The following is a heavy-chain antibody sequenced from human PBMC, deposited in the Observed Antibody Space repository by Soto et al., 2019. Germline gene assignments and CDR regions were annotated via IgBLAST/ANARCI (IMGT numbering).Heavy chain of an antibody. J-gene: IGHJ6*02. CDR1: GYSFTDDH. D-gene: IGHD2-8*01. V-gene: IGHV1-2*04. CDR2: INPKSGGT. CDR3: ARGDSTDCSNGVCSFFYNHDMDV. Sequence: GASVKGCCKASGYSFTDDHIHWVRQAPGQGLEWLGRINPKSGGTSTAQKFQGWVTMTTDTSISTASMELTRLTSDDTAIYYCARGDSTDCSNGVCSFFYNHDMDVWGQGTTVTVSS.